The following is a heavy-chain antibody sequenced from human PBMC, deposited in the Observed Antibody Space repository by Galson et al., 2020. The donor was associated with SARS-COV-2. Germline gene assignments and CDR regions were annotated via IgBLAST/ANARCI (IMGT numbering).Heavy chain of an antibody. CDR3: ARDADYGDYVGAFDI. Sequence: QLGESLKISCAASGFTFSSYGMHWVRQAPGKGLEWVAVIWYDGSNKYYADSVKGRFTISRDNSKNTLYLQMNSLRAEDTAVYYCARDADYGDYVGAFDIWGQGTMVTVSS. J-gene: IGHJ3*02. CDR2: IWYDGSNK. D-gene: IGHD4-17*01. V-gene: IGHV3-33*01. CDR1: GFTFSSYG.